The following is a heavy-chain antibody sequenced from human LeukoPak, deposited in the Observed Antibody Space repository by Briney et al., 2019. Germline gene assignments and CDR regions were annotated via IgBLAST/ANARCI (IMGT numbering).Heavy chain of an antibody. V-gene: IGHV4-34*01. J-gene: IGHJ5*02. CDR3: GRLYYDFWSGYYDAGWFDP. CDR1: GGSFSGYY. CDR2: INHSGST. Sequence: SETLSLTCAVYGGSFSGYYWSWIRQPPGKGLEWIGEINHSGSTNYNPSLKSRVTISVDTSKNQFSLKLSSVTAADTAVYYCGRLYYDFWSGYYDAGWFDPWGQGTLVTVSS. D-gene: IGHD3-3*01.